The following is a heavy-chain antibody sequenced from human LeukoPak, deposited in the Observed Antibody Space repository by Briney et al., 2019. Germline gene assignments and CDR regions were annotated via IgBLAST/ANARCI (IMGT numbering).Heavy chain of an antibody. Sequence: PSETLSLTCTVSGGSISSYYWSWVRPPAGKGLEWIGRIYTSGSTNYNPSLKSRVTMPVDTSKNQFSLKLSSVTAADTAVYYCARNGYDFWSGYREYYFDYWGQGTLVTVSS. D-gene: IGHD3-3*01. V-gene: IGHV4-4*07. CDR3: ARNGYDFWSGYREYYFDY. CDR1: GGSISSYY. CDR2: IYTSGST. J-gene: IGHJ4*02.